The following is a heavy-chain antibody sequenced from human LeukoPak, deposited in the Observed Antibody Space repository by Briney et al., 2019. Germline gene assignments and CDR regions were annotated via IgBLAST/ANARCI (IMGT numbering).Heavy chain of an antibody. Sequence: GGSLRLSCAASGFTFSSYAMTWVRQAPGKGLEWVSGITSSGGSTYYADSVKGRFTISRDNSRNTLYLQMNSLRAEDTAVYYCAKDPHYDYVWGSYRPDYWGQGTLVTVSS. CDR3: AKDPHYDYVWGSYRPDY. CDR2: ITSSGGST. CDR1: GFTFSSYA. D-gene: IGHD3-16*02. J-gene: IGHJ4*02. V-gene: IGHV3-23*01.